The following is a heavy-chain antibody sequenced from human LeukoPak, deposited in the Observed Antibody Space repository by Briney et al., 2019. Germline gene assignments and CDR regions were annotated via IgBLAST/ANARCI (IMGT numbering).Heavy chain of an antibody. Sequence: GGSLRLSCAASGFRFSDYHMSWIRQAPGQGLEWVSYISAGGSTIYYADSVKGRFTISRDNAKNSLYLQMNSLRAEDTAVYYCAREPGYNAPFDYWGQGTLVTVSS. CDR1: GFRFSDYH. CDR2: ISAGGSTI. CDR3: AREPGYNAPFDY. V-gene: IGHV3-11*01. D-gene: IGHD5-24*01. J-gene: IGHJ4*02.